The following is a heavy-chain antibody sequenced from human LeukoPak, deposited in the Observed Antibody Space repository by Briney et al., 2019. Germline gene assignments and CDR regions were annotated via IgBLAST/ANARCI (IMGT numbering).Heavy chain of an antibody. CDR3: AKDPRIKTYYYDSSGYPNFDY. CDR2: ISGSGGST. D-gene: IGHD3-22*01. V-gene: IGHV3-23*01. CDR1: GFTFSSYA. Sequence: GGSLRLSCAASGFTFSSYAMSWVRQAPGKGLEWVSAISGSGGSTYYADSVKGRFTISRDNSKNTLYLQMNSLRAEDTAVYYCAKDPRIKTYYYDSSGYPNFDYWGQGTLVTVS. J-gene: IGHJ4*02.